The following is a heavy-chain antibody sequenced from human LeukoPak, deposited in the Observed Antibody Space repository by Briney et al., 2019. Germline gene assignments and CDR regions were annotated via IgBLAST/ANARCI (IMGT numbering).Heavy chain of an antibody. Sequence: SETLSLTCTVSGDSISSYYWSWIRQPPGKKLEWIGYIYNTGSTSYNPSLKSRVTISVDTSKNQFSLKVTSATAADTAVYYCARGSSSWSPDFDYWGQGTLVTVSS. CDR3: ARGSSSWSPDFDY. CDR2: IYNTGST. D-gene: IGHD6-13*01. V-gene: IGHV4-59*01. J-gene: IGHJ4*02. CDR1: GDSISSYY.